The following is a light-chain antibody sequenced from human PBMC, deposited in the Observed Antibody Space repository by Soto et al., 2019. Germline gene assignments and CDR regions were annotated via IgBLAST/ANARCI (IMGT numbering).Light chain of an antibody. CDR1: QSVRSN. CDR2: GAS. J-gene: IGKJ5*01. V-gene: IGKV3-15*01. CDR3: QQYNNWPPIT. Sequence: EIVLTQSPATLSVSPGEGATLSCRASQSVRSNLAWYQQKPGQAPRLLIYGASSRATGIPDRFSGSGSGTDFTLTISSLQSEDFAVYYCQQYNNWPPITFGQGTRLEIK.